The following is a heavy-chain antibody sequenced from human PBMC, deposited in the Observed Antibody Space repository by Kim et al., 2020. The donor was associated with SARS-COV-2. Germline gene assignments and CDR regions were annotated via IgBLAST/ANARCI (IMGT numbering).Heavy chain of an antibody. D-gene: IGHD2-21*02. V-gene: IGHV3-30-3*01. J-gene: IGHJ4*02. CDR3: ARGYGTVVTRGYYFDY. Sequence: GGSLRLSCAASGFTFSSYAMHWVRQAPGKGLEWVAVISYDGSNKYYADSVKGRFTISRDNSKNTLYLQMNSLRAEDTAVYYCARGYGTVVTRGYYFDYWGQGTLVTVSS. CDR1: GFTFSSYA. CDR2: ISYDGSNK.